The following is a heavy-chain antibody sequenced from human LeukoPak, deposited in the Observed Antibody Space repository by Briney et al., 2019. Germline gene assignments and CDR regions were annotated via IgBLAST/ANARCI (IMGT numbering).Heavy chain of an antibody. CDR3: ARGEGTGYYRYFQH. J-gene: IGHJ1*01. D-gene: IGHD3/OR15-3a*01. Sequence: SVKVSCKASGGTFSSYAISWVRQAPGQGLEWMGGIIPIFGTANYAQKFRGRVTVTADKSTSTAYMELSSLRSEDTAVYYCARGEGTGYYRYFQHWGQGTLVTVSS. V-gene: IGHV1-69*06. CDR2: IIPIFGTA. CDR1: GGTFSSYA.